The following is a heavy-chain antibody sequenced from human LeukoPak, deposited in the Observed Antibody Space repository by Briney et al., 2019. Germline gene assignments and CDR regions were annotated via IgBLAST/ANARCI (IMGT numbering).Heavy chain of an antibody. D-gene: IGHD2-15*01. Sequence: SETLSLTCTVSGGSISSYYWSWIRQPPGKGLEWIGYIYYRGSTFYNPSLKSRVTVSLDTSRNQFSLKVSSVTAADTAVYYCARVGYCSGGSCYSEDDYWGQGTLVTVSS. CDR1: GGSISSYY. CDR2: IYYRGST. CDR3: ARVGYCSGGSCYSEDDY. J-gene: IGHJ4*02. V-gene: IGHV4-59*12.